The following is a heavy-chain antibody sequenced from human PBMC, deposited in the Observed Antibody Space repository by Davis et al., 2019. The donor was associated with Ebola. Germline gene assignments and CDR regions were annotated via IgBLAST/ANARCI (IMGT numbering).Heavy chain of an antibody. V-gene: IGHV5-10-1*01. CDR3: ARGRVWFAGIIGPPAY. CDR2: IDPSDSYT. Sequence: SCKGSGYSFTSYWISWVRQTPGKGLEWMGRIDPSDSYTNYSPSLKSRVTISVDTSKNQFSLKLSSVPAAGTAVYYCARGRVWFAGIIGPPAYWGRGILVTVSS. CDR1: GYSFTSYW. D-gene: IGHD3-16*02. J-gene: IGHJ4*02.